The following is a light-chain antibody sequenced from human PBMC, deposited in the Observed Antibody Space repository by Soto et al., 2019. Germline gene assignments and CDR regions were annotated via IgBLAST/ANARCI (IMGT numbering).Light chain of an antibody. CDR2: GAS. CDR3: QQYGRPIT. V-gene: IGKV3-20*01. Sequence: EIVLTQSPGTLSLSPGERATLSCRASQSVSSSYLAWYQQKPGQAPTLLIYGASSSATGIPDRFSGSGSGTDVTLTISRLEPEGFAVYYCQQYGRPITFLQGTRLEIK. J-gene: IGKJ5*01. CDR1: QSVSSSY.